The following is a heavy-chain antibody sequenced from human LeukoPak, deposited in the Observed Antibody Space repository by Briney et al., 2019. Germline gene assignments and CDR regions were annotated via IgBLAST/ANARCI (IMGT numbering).Heavy chain of an antibody. D-gene: IGHD3-16*02. CDR1: GFTFSSYA. V-gene: IGHV3-30*04. CDR2: ISYDGSNK. CDR3: ARVSRRELSYDAFDI. Sequence: GGSLRLSCAASGFTFSSYAMHWVRQAPGKGLEWVAVISYDGSNKYYADSVKGRFTISRDNSKNTLYLQMNSLRAEDTAVYYCARVSRRELSYDAFDIWGQGTMVTVSS. J-gene: IGHJ3*02.